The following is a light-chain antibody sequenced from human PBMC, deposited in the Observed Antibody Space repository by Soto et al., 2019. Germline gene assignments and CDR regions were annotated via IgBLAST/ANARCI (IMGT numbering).Light chain of an antibody. CDR2: KAS. CDR1: QTISSW. Sequence: DIQMTQSPSTLSGSVGDRVTITCRASQTISSWLAWYQQKPGKAPKLLIYKASTLKSGVPSRFSSSGSGTEFTLTISSLQADDFAAYYCQHYNSYSEAFGQGTKV. J-gene: IGKJ1*01. V-gene: IGKV1-5*03. CDR3: QHYNSYSEA.